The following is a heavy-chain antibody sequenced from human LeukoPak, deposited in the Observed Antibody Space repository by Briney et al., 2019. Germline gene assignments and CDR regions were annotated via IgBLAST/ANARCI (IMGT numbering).Heavy chain of an antibody. Sequence: ASVKVSCKASGYTFTGYYMHWVRQAPGQGLEWMGWINPNSGGTNYAQKFQGWVTMTRDTSISTAYMELSRLRSDDTAVYYCARGYCSSTSCSLYYYYYMDVWGKGTTVTVSS. CDR2: INPNSGGT. V-gene: IGHV1-2*04. D-gene: IGHD2-2*01. CDR1: GYTFTGYY. CDR3: ARGYCSSTSCSLYYYYYMDV. J-gene: IGHJ6*03.